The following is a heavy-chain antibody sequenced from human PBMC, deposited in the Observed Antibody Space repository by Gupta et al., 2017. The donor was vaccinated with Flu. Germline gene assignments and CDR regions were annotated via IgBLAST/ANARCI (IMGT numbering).Heavy chain of an antibody. J-gene: IGHJ5*02. V-gene: IGHV3-7*01. CDR1: GFTCDNCW. Sequence: VQLVDSGGGLVQPGGCLRLSCAASGFTCDNCWLSWVRPAPGKGLAWVDNIKQDGSEKYYVDSVMGRFTISRYNYKNSLYLQMNSLRAEDTAVYYCASESPSQGWLDPWGQGTLVTVSS. CDR2: IKQDGSEK. CDR3: ASESPSQGWLDP.